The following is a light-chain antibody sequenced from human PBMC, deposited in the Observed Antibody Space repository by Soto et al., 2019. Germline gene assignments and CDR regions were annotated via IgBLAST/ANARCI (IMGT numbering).Light chain of an antibody. CDR2: GAS. J-gene: IGKJ2*01. V-gene: IGKV3-20*01. Sequence: EIVLTQSPGTLSLSPGERATLSCRASQSVSRSYLAWYQHKPGQAPRLLIYGASSRATGIPDRFSGSGSGTDFNLTISRLEPEDFAVYYCQQYGSSPRTFGQGTNLEIK. CDR3: QQYGSSPRT. CDR1: QSVSRSY.